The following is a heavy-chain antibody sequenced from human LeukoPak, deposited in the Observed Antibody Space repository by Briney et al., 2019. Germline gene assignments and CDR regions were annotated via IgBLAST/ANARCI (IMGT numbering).Heavy chain of an antibody. Sequence: GRSLRLSCAASGFTLSTYAMSWVRQTPGKGLEWVAATSSSDAGTYHADSVRGRFTISRDNSKNTLYLQMNSLRAEDAAVYFCAKAPVTSCRGAYCYPFDSWGQGTLVTVSS. CDR3: AKAPVTSCRGAYCYPFDS. CDR1: GFTLSTYA. V-gene: IGHV3-23*01. CDR2: TSSSDAGT. J-gene: IGHJ4*02. D-gene: IGHD2-21*01.